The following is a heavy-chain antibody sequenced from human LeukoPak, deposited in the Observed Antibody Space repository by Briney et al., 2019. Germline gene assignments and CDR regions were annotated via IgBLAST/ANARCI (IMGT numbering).Heavy chain of an antibody. D-gene: IGHD6-13*01. V-gene: IGHV1-8*03. J-gene: IGHJ6*03. CDR3: ARGAGPYCYSYYMDV. CDR2: INPNSGNT. Sequence: SAVKVSCKASGYTFTSYDINRVRQPTGQGLEWMGLINPNSGNTNYAHRFQGKVTITINTSISTAYMELRSMRSEDTAVYYCARGAGPYCYSYYMDVWGKGTTVTVSS. CDR1: GYTFTSYD.